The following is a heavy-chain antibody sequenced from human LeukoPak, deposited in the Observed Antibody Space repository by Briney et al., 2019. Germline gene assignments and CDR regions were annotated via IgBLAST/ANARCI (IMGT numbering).Heavy chain of an antibody. Sequence: SETLSLACTVSGGSISSSSYYWGWIRQPPGKGLEWIGSIYYSGSTYYNPSLKSRVTISVDTSKNQFSLKLSSVTAADTAVYYCARGTRITIFGVVPYYMDVWGKGTTVTVSS. CDR1: GGSISSSSYY. D-gene: IGHD3-3*01. CDR3: ARGTRITIFGVVPYYMDV. CDR2: IYYSGST. J-gene: IGHJ6*03. V-gene: IGHV4-39*01.